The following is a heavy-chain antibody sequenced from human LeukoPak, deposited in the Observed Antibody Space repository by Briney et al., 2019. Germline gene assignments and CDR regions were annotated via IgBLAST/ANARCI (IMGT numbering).Heavy chain of an antibody. Sequence: GGSLRLSCAASGFTFSSYAMHWVRQAPGKGLEYVSAISSNGGSTYYANSVKGRFTISRDNSKNTLYLQMNSLRAEDTAVYYCAKNTCSSTSCYLFDYWGQGTLVTVSS. V-gene: IGHV3-64*01. CDR3: AKNTCSSTSCYLFDY. CDR2: ISSNGGST. D-gene: IGHD2-2*01. CDR1: GFTFSSYA. J-gene: IGHJ4*02.